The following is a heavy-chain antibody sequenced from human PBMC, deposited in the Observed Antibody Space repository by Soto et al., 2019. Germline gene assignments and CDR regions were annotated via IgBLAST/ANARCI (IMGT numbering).Heavy chain of an antibody. CDR3: ASTSYCGGDCYSPLRALDY. D-gene: IGHD2-21*02. Sequence: GGSLRLSCAASGFTFSSYAMRWVRQAPGKGLEWVAVISYDGSNKYYADSVKGRFTISRDNSKNTLYLQMNSLRAEDTAVYYCASTSYCGGDCYSPLRALDYWGQGTLVTVSS. CDR2: ISYDGSNK. V-gene: IGHV3-30-3*01. CDR1: GFTFSSYA. J-gene: IGHJ4*02.